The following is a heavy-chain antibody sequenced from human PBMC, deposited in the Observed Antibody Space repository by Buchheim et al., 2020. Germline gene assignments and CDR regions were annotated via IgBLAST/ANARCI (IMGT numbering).Heavy chain of an antibody. CDR1: GFTFSDYY. CDR3: ARDRELRYFDWLLSDFDY. J-gene: IGHJ4*02. D-gene: IGHD3-9*01. CDR2: ISSSGSTI. V-gene: IGHV3-11*01. Sequence: QVQLVESGGGLVKPGGSLRLSCAASGFTFSDYYMSWTRQAPGKGLEWVSYISSSGSTIYYADSVKGRLTISRATAKTSLFLQMNSLRAEDTAVYYCARDRELRYFDWLLSDFDYWGQGTL.